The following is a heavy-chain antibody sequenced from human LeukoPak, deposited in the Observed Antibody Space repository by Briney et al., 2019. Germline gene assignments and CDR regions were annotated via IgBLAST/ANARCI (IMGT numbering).Heavy chain of an antibody. CDR3: ARAPRLDGEGYFDY. CDR2: IYYSGST. CDR1: GGSISSFY. V-gene: IGHV4-59*01. Sequence: SESLSLTCTVSGGSISSFYWSWIRQPPGEGLEWIGYIYYSGSTNYNPSLKSRVTISVDTSKNQFSLKLSSVTAADTAQYYCARAPRLDGEGYFDYWGQGTLVTVSS. D-gene: IGHD5-12*01. J-gene: IGHJ4*02.